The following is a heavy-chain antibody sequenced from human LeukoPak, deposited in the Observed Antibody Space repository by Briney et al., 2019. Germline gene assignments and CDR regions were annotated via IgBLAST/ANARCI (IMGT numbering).Heavy chain of an antibody. CDR3: ARLYAGDWSFDL. CDR2: IYYSGSI. CDR1: GGSISSSSYY. Sequence: SETLSLTCTVSGGSISSSSYYWGWIRQPPGKGLEWIGYIYYSGSIYYNPSLKSRVTMSVDTPKNQFSLKLSSVTAVDTAVYYCARLYAGDWSFDLWGRGTLVTVSS. J-gene: IGHJ2*01. V-gene: IGHV4-39*07. D-gene: IGHD5/OR15-5a*01.